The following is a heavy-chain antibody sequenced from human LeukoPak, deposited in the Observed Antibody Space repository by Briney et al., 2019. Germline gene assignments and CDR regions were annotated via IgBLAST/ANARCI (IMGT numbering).Heavy chain of an antibody. CDR1: GGSFSGYY. V-gene: IGHV4-34*01. CDR2: INHSGST. CDR3: ARGPWAAAGTRYFQH. Sequence: SETLSLTCAVYGGSFSGYYWSWIRQPPGKGLEWIGEINHSGSTNYNPSLKSRVTISVDTSKNQFSLKLSSVTAADTAVYYCARGPWAAAGTRYFQHWGQGTLATVSS. J-gene: IGHJ1*01. D-gene: IGHD6-13*01.